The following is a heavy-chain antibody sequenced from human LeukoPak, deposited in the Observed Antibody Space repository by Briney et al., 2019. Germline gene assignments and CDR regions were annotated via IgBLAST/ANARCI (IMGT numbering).Heavy chain of an antibody. J-gene: IGHJ6*03. D-gene: IGHD2-2*01. CDR3: ARDVYCSSTSCYYDAYYYYYMDV. V-gene: IGHV4-4*07. Sequence: KPSETLSLTCTVSGGSISSYYWSWIRQPAGKGLEWIGRIYTSGSTNYNPSLKSRVTMSVDTSNNQFSLKLSSVTAADTAGYYCARDVYCSSTSCYYDAYYYYYMDVWGKGTTVTVSS. CDR2: IYTSGST. CDR1: GGSISSYY.